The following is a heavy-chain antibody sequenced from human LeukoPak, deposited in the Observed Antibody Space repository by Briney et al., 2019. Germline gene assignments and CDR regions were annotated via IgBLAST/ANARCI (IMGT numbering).Heavy chain of an antibody. J-gene: IGHJ4*02. CDR2: NYHSGST. CDR1: GYSISSGYY. Sequence: PSETLSLTCTVSGYSISSGYYWGWIRQPPGKGLEWIGSNYHSGSTYYNPSLKSRVTISVDTSKNQFSLKLSSVTAADTAVYYCARGDYDFWSGYYYRMYYFDYWGQGTLVTVSS. CDR3: ARGDYDFWSGYYYRMYYFDY. D-gene: IGHD3-3*01. V-gene: IGHV4-38-2*02.